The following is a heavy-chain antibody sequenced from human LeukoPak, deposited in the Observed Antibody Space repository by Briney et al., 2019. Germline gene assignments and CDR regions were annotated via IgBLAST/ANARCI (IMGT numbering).Heavy chain of an antibody. D-gene: IGHD2-2*02. CDR2: IYYSGST. CDR3: ARRYYTAPFDY. Sequence: SETLSLTCTISAASISSSSHHWGWIRQSPGKGLEWIGSIYYSGSTYYNPSLKSRVTISVDTSKNQFSLKLSSVTAADTAVYYCARRYYTAPFDYWGQGTLVTVSS. J-gene: IGHJ4*02. V-gene: IGHV4-39*01. CDR1: AASISSSSHH.